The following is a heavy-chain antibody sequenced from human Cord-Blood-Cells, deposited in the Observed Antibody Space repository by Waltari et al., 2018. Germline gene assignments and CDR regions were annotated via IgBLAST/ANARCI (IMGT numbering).Heavy chain of an antibody. V-gene: IGHV4-59*01. CDR3: ARASEGIVGAFDY. CDR1: GGPISSYY. CDR2: IYYSGST. J-gene: IGHJ4*02. D-gene: IGHD1-26*01. Sequence: QVQLQESGPGLVKPSETLSLTCTASGGPISSYYWSWIRQPPGKGLEWIGYIYYSGSTNYNPSLKSRVTISVDTSKNQFSLKLSSVTAADTAVYYCARASEGIVGAFDYWGQGTLVTVSS.